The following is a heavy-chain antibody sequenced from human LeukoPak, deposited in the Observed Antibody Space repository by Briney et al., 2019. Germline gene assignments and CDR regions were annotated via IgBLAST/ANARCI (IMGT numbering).Heavy chain of an antibody. Sequence: PGGSLRLACAASGFTVSSNYMSWVRQAPGKGLEWVSVIYRGGSTYYAASVKGRFTISRDKSKNTLYLQMNSLRAEDTAVYYCARGGRYCSSTSCYAGIPFDYWGQGTLVTVTS. D-gene: IGHD2-2*01. V-gene: IGHV3-66*01. CDR3: ARGGRYCSSTSCYAGIPFDY. CDR2: IYRGGST. J-gene: IGHJ4*02. CDR1: GFTVSSNY.